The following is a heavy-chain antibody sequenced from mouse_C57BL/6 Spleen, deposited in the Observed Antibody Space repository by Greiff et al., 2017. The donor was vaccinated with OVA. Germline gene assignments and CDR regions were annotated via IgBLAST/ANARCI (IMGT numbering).Heavy chain of an antibody. CDR1: GFTFSSYA. Sequence: EVKLMESGGGLVKPGGSLKLSCAASGFTFSSYAMSWVRQTPEKRLEWVATISDGGSYTYYPDNVKGRFTISRDNAKNNLYLQMSHLKSEDTAMYYCARDTMGGYWGQGTTLTVSS. CDR3: ARDTMGGY. CDR2: ISDGGSYT. V-gene: IGHV5-4*01. D-gene: IGHD2-12*01. J-gene: IGHJ2*01.